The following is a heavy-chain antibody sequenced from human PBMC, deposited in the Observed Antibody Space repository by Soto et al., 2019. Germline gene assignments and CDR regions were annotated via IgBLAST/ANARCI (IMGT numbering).Heavy chain of an antibody. CDR1: GGSISSSSYY. CDR2: IYYSGST. Sequence: PSETLSLTCTVSGGSISSSSYYWGWIRQPPGKGLEWIGSIYYSGSTYYNPSLKSRVTISVDTSKNQFSLKLSSVTAADTAVYYCAIITRITMIVVVTHLRDFDIWGQGTMVTVSS. V-gene: IGHV4-39*01. CDR3: AIITRITMIVVVTHLRDFDI. D-gene: IGHD3-22*01. J-gene: IGHJ3*02.